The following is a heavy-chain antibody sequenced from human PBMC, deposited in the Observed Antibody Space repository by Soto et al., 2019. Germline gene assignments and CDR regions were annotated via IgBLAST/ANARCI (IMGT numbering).Heavy chain of an antibody. CDR2: TYYRSRWYG. CDR3: ARSEEDSDYYYYGLDV. V-gene: IGHV6-1*01. Sequence: SQTLSLTCVISGDSVSSSSVAWNWVRQSPSRGLEWLGRTYYRSRWYGDFAVSVRGRIVINADTSKNQFSLQPNSVTPEDTAVYFCARSEEDSDYYYYGLDVWGQGTTVTVSS. D-gene: IGHD2-15*01. J-gene: IGHJ6*02. CDR1: GDSVSSSSVA.